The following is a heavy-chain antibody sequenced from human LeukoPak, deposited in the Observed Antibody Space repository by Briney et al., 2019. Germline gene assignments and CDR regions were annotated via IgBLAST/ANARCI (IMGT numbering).Heavy chain of an antibody. D-gene: IGHD3-10*01. J-gene: IGHJ4*02. CDR1: GFTFSTYA. V-gene: IGHV3-30*04. Sequence: GRSLRLSCAASGFTFSTYAMNWVRQAPGKGLEWVAVISYDGRQNYYADSVKGRFTISRDNSKNTLYLQMNSLRAEDTAVYYCAKDRSSASPYYYGSGSAGYWGQGTLVTVSS. CDR3: AKDRSSASPYYYGSGSAGY. CDR2: ISYDGRQN.